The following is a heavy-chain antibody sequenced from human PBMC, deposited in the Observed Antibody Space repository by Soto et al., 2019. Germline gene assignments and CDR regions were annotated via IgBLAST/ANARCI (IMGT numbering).Heavy chain of an antibody. Sequence: QVQLVQSGAEVKKPGSSVKVSCKASGGTFSSYTISWVRQAPGQGLEWMGRIIPILGIANYAQKFQVRVTITADKSTSTAYMELSSLRSEDTAVYYCARLISLEYSSSSGSYFDYWGQGTLVTVSS. J-gene: IGHJ4*02. D-gene: IGHD6-6*01. CDR2: IIPILGIA. V-gene: IGHV1-69*02. CDR1: GGTFSSYT. CDR3: ARLISLEYSSSSGSYFDY.